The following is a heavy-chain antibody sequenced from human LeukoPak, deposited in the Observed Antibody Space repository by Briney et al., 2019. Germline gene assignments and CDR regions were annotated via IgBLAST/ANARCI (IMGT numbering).Heavy chain of an antibody. CDR1: GYTFTSYY. V-gene: IGHV1-46*01. CDR2: INPSGGST. CDR3: AREIGLYCGGDCYPYYFDY. J-gene: IGHJ4*02. Sequence: GASVTVSCKASGYTFTSYYMHWVRQAPGQGLEWMGIINPSGGSTSYAQKFQGRVTMTRDMSTSTVYMELSSLRSEDTAVYYCAREIGLYCGGDCYPYYFDYWGQGTLVTVSS. D-gene: IGHD2-21*02.